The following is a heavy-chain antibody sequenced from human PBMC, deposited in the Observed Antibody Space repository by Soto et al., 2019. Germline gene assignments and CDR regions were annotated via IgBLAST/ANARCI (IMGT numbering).Heavy chain of an antibody. J-gene: IGHJ6*02. D-gene: IGHD3-3*01. CDR1: GYTFTGYG. V-gene: IGHV1-18*01. CDR2: ISGYNGDT. Sequence: ASVKVSCKASGYTFTGYGIAWVRQAPGQGLEWMGWISGYNGDTNYAQKLQGRVTMTTDTATSTAYMELRSLRSDDTAVYYCARVKRGGSYDFWSGYYYYGMDVWGQGTTVTVSS. CDR3: ARVKRGGSYDFWSGYYYYGMDV.